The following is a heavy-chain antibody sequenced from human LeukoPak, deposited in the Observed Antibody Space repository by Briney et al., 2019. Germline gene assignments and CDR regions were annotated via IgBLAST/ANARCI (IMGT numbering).Heavy chain of an antibody. V-gene: IGHV4-4*07. J-gene: IGHJ4*02. CDR1: GGSINSYY. D-gene: IGHD3-22*01. CDR2: IYTSGST. Sequence: SETLSLTCTVSGGSINSYYWSWIRQPAGKGLEYIGRIYTSGSTNYNPSLKSRVTMSVDTSKNQFFLKLSSVTAADTAVYYCARVQSGSPLFDYWGQGTLVTVSS. CDR3: ARVQSGSPLFDY.